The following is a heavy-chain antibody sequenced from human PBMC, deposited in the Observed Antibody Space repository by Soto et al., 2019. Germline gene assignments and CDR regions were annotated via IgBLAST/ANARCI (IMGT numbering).Heavy chain of an antibody. CDR1: GGSFGGYY. V-gene: IGHV4-34*01. CDR3: ARAPDATVTKYDY. Sequence: PSXTPSLTCAVYGGSFGGYYWSWIRQPPGXGLERIGEIXNSGRXTYNQSLKSRVXISEDTSXXQFSPKLSYETAEDTAVYYCARAPDATVTKYDYWGQGTLVTVYS. D-gene: IGHD4-17*01. CDR2: IXNSGRX. J-gene: IGHJ4*02.